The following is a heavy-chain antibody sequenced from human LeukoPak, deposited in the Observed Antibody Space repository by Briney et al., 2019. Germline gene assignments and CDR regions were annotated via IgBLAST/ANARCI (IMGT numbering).Heavy chain of an antibody. Sequence: SETLSLTCTVSGASIDTSYWSWIRQPPRKGLEWIGYIYNIGNINYNPSLRSRVTISIDTSRNQFALKLTSVTAADTAVYYCARGREAPNNWGPGTLVTVSS. CDR1: GASIDTSY. CDR3: ARGREAPNN. V-gene: IGHV4-59*01. J-gene: IGHJ4*02. CDR2: IYNIGNI.